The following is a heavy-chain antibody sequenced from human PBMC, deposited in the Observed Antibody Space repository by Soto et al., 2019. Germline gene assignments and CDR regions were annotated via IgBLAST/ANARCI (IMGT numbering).Heavy chain of an antibody. CDR2: ISAYNGNT. Sequence: QVQLVQSGAEVKKPGASVRVSCKASGYTFTSYGVSWVRQAPGQGLEWMGWISAYNGNTKYAQKLQGRLTMTTDTSTSAAYMELRSLRSDDTAMYYCARDTALHVDTAQDFDYWGQGTLVTVSS. V-gene: IGHV1-18*04. CDR1: GYTFTSYG. CDR3: ARDTALHVDTAQDFDY. D-gene: IGHD5-18*01. J-gene: IGHJ4*02.